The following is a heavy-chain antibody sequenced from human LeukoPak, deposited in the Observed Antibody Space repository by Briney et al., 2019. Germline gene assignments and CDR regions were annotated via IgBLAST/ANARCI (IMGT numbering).Heavy chain of an antibody. Sequence: SETLSLTCAVYGGSFSGYYWTWIRRPPGKGLEWIGEIHYSGSATYNPSLKSRVTISVDTSKNQFSLKLSSVTAADTAVYYCARLVVVPAAINWYFDLWGRGTLVTVSS. CDR2: IHYSGSA. CDR1: GGSFSGYY. D-gene: IGHD2-2*01. J-gene: IGHJ2*01. V-gene: IGHV4-34*01. CDR3: ARLVVVPAAINWYFDL.